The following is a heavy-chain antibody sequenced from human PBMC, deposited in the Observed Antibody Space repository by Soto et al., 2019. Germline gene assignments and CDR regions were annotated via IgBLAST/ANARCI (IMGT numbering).Heavy chain of an antibody. D-gene: IGHD6-13*01. Sequence: ASVKVSCKASGYTFTSYAMHWVRQAPGQRLEWMGWINAGNGNTKYSQKFQGRVTITRDTSASTAYMELSSLRSEDTAVYYCARVGSSSWYNDYWGQGTLATVSS. CDR2: INAGNGNT. CDR1: GYTFTSYA. J-gene: IGHJ4*02. CDR3: ARVGSSSWYNDY. V-gene: IGHV1-3*01.